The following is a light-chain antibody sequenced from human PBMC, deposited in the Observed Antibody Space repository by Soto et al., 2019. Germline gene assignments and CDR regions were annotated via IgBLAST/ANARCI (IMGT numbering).Light chain of an antibody. V-gene: IGLV2-14*01. J-gene: IGLJ2*01. Sequence: QSVLTQPASVSGSPGQSITISCTGTSSDVGGHNYVSWYQQHPGTAPKLMIYEVTNRPSGVSNRFSGSKSGNTASLTISGLQAEDQANYYCSTYTSSTALDVVFGGGTKCTVL. CDR1: SSDVGGHNY. CDR2: EVT. CDR3: STYTSSTALDVV.